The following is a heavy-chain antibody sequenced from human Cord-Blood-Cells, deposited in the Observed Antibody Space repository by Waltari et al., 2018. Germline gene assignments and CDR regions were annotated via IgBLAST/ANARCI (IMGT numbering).Heavy chain of an antibody. J-gene: IGHJ4*02. V-gene: IGHV4-34*01. CDR3: ARHMGYSGSYYYFDY. Sequence: QVQLQQWGAGLLKPSETLSLTCAVHGGSFSGYYWSWIRQPPGKGLEWIGEINHSGSTNYNPSLKSRVTISVDTSKNQFSLKLSSVTAADTAVYYCARHMGYSGSYYYFDYWGQGTLVTVSS. D-gene: IGHD1-26*01. CDR2: INHSGST. CDR1: GGSFSGYY.